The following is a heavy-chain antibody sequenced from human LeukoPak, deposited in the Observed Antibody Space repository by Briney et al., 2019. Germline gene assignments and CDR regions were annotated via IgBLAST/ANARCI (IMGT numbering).Heavy chain of an antibody. CDR2: IYYSGST. Sequence: PSETLSLTCTVSGGSISSYYWSWIRQPPGKGLEWIGYIYYSGSTNYNPSLKSRVTISVDTSKNQFSLKLSSVTAADTAVYYCTRAPIAAASANWFDPWGQGTLVTVSS. D-gene: IGHD6-13*01. J-gene: IGHJ5*02. CDR1: GGSISSYY. CDR3: TRAPIAAASANWFDP. V-gene: IGHV4-59*08.